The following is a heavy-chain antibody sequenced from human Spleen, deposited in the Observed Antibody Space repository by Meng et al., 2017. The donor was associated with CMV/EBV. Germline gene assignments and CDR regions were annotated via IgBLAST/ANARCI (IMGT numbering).Heavy chain of an antibody. CDR1: GGSVSTNSYY. CDR2: IYYSGAT. J-gene: IGHJ4*02. Sequence: SETLSLTCTVSGGSVSTNSYYWGWIRQPPGKGLEWIGNIYYSGATYFNPSLKSRVSISVDTSKNQFSLILSSVTAADTAVYYCARGGSDYYFDYWGQGTLVTVSS. D-gene: IGHD2-21*02. V-gene: IGHV4-39*07. CDR3: ARGGSDYYFDY.